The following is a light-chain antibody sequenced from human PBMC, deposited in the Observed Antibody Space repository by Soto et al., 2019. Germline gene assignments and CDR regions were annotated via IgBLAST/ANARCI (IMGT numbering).Light chain of an antibody. J-gene: IGKJ5*01. V-gene: IGKV1-5*01. CDR3: QQYHRSAVT. Sequence: DIQMTQSPSPLSASVGDRVTITCRASQSLNNDLAWYQQKPGKAPNLLIYDPSTLERGVPSRVSGTGSGTEFTLAISSQQPDDFATYYCQQYHRSAVTVGQGTRLEIK. CDR1: QSLNND. CDR2: DPS.